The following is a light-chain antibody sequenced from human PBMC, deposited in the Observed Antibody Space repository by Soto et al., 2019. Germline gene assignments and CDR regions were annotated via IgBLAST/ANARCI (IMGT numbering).Light chain of an antibody. V-gene: IGLV2-8*01. J-gene: IGLJ1*01. Sequence: QSVLTQPPSASGSPAQSVTISCIGTSSDVGRYNYVSWYQHHPGKAPKLIIYEVTNRPSGVTHRFSGSKSGNTASLTVSGRQADDEAHYYCKAYVGSKDYVFGTGSKGTV. CDR1: SSDVGRYNY. CDR3: KAYVGSKDYV. CDR2: EVT.